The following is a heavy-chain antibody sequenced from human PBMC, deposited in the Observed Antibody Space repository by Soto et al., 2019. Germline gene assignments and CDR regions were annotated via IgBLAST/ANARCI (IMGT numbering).Heavy chain of an antibody. V-gene: IGHV3-23*01. J-gene: IGHJ4*02. CDR3: AEGRVSTAAKLRFGS. D-gene: IGHD1-1*01. CDR1: KFTFSSYA. CDR2: ISGSGGNT. Sequence: PGGSLRLSCGAAKFTFSSYAMSWVRQAPGKGLEWVSTISGSGGNTDDADSGKGRFTISRDNSKNTLWLQMNSLRADDTAVYYCAEGRVSTAAKLRFGSRRQGALGAVSS.